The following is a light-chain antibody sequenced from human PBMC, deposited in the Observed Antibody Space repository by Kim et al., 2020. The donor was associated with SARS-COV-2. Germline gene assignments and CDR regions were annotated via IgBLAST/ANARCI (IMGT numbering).Light chain of an antibody. Sequence: ASVQLTCTLSSGHSSYGIAWHQQQPEKGPRYLMRLNSDGSHTKGDGISDRFSGSSSGAERYLPISSLQSEDEADYYCQTWGTGIWVFGGGTQLTVL. J-gene: IGLJ3*02. CDR3: QTWGTGIWV. V-gene: IGLV4-69*02. CDR1: SGHSSYG. CDR2: LNSDGSH.